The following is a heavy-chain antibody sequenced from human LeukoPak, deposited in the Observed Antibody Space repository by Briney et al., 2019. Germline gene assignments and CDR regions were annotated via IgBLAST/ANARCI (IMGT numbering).Heavy chain of an antibody. J-gene: IGHJ4*02. CDR2: INPSGGST. D-gene: IGHD2-21*01. CDR3: AREIAVQRYYFDY. Sequence: ASVKVSCKASGYTFTGYYMHWVRQAPGQGLEWMGIINPSGGSTSYAQKFQGRVTMTRDTSTTTVYMELSSLRSEDTAVYYCAREIAVQRYYFDYWGQGTLVTVSS. CDR1: GYTFTGYY. V-gene: IGHV1-46*01.